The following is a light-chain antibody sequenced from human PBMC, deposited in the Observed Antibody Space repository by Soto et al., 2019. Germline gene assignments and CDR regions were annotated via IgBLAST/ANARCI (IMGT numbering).Light chain of an antibody. CDR1: QSIGRW. J-gene: IGKJ1*01. V-gene: IGKV1-5*01. CDR3: QQYKGT. Sequence: DIRMTQSPSTLSASVGDRVTITCRASQSIGRWLAWYQQKPGAAPKLLIYDASSLQSGVPSRFSGSGSGTEFTLSISSLQPDDFATYYCQQYKGTFGQGTKVDIK. CDR2: DAS.